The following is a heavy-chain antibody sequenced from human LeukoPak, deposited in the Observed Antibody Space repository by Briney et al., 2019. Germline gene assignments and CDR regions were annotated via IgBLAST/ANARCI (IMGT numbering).Heavy chain of an antibody. D-gene: IGHD6-6*01. CDR2: IWYDGSNK. Sequence: GGSLRLSCAASGFTFSSYGMHWVRQAPGKGLEGVAVIWYDGSNKYYADSVKGRFTISRDNSKNTLYLQMNSLRAEDTAVYYCARDGGAARMVYYYYYYMDVWGKGTTVTVSS. CDR3: ARDGGAARMVYYYYYYMDV. J-gene: IGHJ6*03. CDR1: GFTFSSYG. V-gene: IGHV3-33*01.